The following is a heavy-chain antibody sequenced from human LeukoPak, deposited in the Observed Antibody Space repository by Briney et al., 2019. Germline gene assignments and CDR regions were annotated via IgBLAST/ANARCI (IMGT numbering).Heavy chain of an antibody. Sequence: SETLSLTCTVSGGSISSGGYYWSWIRQHPGKGLEWIGYIYYSGSTNYNPSLKSRVTISVDTSKNQFSLKLSSVTAADTAVYYCARAKMATITTFDYWGQGTLVTVSS. CDR3: ARAKMATITTFDY. V-gene: IGHV4-61*08. CDR1: GGSISSGGYY. J-gene: IGHJ4*02. D-gene: IGHD5-24*01. CDR2: IYYSGST.